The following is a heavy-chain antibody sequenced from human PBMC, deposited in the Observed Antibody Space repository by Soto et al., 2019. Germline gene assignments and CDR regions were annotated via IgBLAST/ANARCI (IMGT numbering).Heavy chain of an antibody. CDR2: IYYSGST. V-gene: IGHV4-31*03. CDR1: GGSISSGGYY. CDR3: ARGRMPVGYYYYYMDV. D-gene: IGHD2-2*01. J-gene: IGHJ6*03. Sequence: SETLSLTCTVSGGSISSGGYYWSWIRQHPGKGLEWIGYIYYSGSTYYNPSLKSRVTISVDTSKNQFSLKLSSVTAADTAVYYCARGRMPVGYYYYYMDVWGKGTTVTVSS.